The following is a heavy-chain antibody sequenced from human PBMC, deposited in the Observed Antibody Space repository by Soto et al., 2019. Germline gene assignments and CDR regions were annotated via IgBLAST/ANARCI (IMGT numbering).Heavy chain of an antibody. CDR1: GFKFSSYG. D-gene: IGHD3-10*01. CDR3: ARDVGAWFGELL. V-gene: IGHV1-18*01. Sequence: QVQLVQSGGEVKKPGASVKVSCKTSGFKFSSYGISWVRQAPGQGLEWMAWISAYNGNTNYAQKFQGRVTMTTDTSTSTAYMELRSLTPDDTAVYYCARDVGAWFGELLWGQGTLVTVSS. CDR2: ISAYNGNT. J-gene: IGHJ4*02.